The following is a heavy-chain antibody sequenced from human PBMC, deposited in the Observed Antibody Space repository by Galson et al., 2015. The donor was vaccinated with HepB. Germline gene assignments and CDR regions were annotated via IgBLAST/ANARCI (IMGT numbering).Heavy chain of an antibody. CDR2: IDPSDSYT. V-gene: IGHV5-10-1*01. D-gene: IGHD7-27*01. Sequence: QSGAEVKKPGESLRISCKASGYTFTAFWITWVRQIPGKGLEWMGRIDPSDSYTDYSPSFRGHVTFSADKSTNTAYLQWSSLKASDTAMYYCARLGHEGYHYYGMDVWGQGTTVTVSS. CDR3: ARLGHEGYHYYGMDV. J-gene: IGHJ6*02. CDR1: GYTFTAFW.